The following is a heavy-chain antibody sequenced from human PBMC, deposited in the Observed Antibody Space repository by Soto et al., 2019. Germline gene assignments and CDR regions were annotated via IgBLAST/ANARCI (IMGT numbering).Heavy chain of an antibody. CDR1: GGSISSSRYY. D-gene: IGHD4-17*01. V-gene: IGHV4-39*01. J-gene: IGHJ4*02. Sequence: QLQLQESGPGLVKPSETLSLTCTVSGGSISSSRYYWGWIRQPPGKGLEWTGSIYYSWSTSYNPSRKSRVTMSVDTSKNQFSLKLSSVTAADTAVYYCARLTRTAYGDYASTLDYWGQGTLVTVSS. CDR2: IYYSWST. CDR3: ARLTRTAYGDYASTLDY.